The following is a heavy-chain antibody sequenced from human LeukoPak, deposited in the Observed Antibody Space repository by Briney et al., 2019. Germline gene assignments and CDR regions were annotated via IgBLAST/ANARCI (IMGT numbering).Heavy chain of an antibody. CDR1: GFTFDDYA. J-gene: IGHJ4*02. CDR3: AKSSATYSSGWYVFDY. Sequence: PGGSLRLSCAASGFTFDDYAMHWVRQAPGKGLEWVSGISWNSGSIGYADSVKGRFTISRDNAKNSLYLQMNSLRAEDMALYYCAKSSATYSSGWYVFDYWGQGTLVTVSS. V-gene: IGHV3-9*03. D-gene: IGHD6-13*01. CDR2: ISWNSGSI.